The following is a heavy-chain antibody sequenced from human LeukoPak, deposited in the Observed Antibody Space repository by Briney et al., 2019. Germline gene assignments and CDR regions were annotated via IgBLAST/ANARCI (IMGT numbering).Heavy chain of an antibody. D-gene: IGHD3-10*01. CDR3: ARGGGSGSYYYDAFDI. CDR2: IYYSGST. Sequence: SETLSLTCTVSGGSISSSSYYWGWIRQPPGKGLEWIGSIYYSGSTYYNPSLKSRVTISVDTSKNQFSLKLSSVTAADTAVYYCARGGGSGSYYYDAFDIWGQGTMVTVSS. J-gene: IGHJ3*02. CDR1: GGSISSSSYY. V-gene: IGHV4-39*01.